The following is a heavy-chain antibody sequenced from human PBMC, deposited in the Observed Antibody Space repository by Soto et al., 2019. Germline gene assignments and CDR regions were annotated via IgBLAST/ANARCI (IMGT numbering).Heavy chain of an antibody. J-gene: IGHJ6*03. D-gene: IGHD6-19*01. CDR3: ARGPGSSDWRFSYYYMDV. CDR1: FTSYD. V-gene: IGHV1-8*01. CDR2: MNPNSGDT. Sequence: QVQLVQSGAEVKKPGASVKVSCTFTSYDINWVRQAAGQGLEWMAWMNPNSGDTRFAQKFQGRVTMTRDTSKFTAYMELSNVRSEDTAVYYCARGPGSSDWRFSYYYMDVW.